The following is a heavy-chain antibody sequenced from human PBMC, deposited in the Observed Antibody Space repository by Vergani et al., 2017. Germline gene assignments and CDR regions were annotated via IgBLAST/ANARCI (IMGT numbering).Heavy chain of an antibody. D-gene: IGHD3-9*01. CDR2: IDPSDSYT. CDR1: GYSFTSYW. J-gene: IGHJ3*02. CDR3: ARPGYDILTGYENDAFDI. Sequence: EVQLVQSGAEVKTPGESLRISCKGSGYSFTSYWISWVRQMPGKSLEWMGRIDPSDSYTNYSPSFQGHVTISADKSISTAYLQWSSLKASDTAMYYCARPGYDILTGYENDAFDIWGQGTMVTVSS. V-gene: IGHV5-10-1*01.